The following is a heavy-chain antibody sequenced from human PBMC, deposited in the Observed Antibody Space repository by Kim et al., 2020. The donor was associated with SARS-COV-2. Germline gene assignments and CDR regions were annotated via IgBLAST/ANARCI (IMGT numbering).Heavy chain of an antibody. V-gene: IGHV1-58*01. D-gene: IGHD6-13*01. CDR3: AARRAAGPWDHYYYMDV. J-gene: IGHJ6*03. Sequence: KFQGRVTITRDMSTSTAYMELSSLRSEDTAVYYCAARRAAGPWDHYYYMDVWGKGTTVTVSS.